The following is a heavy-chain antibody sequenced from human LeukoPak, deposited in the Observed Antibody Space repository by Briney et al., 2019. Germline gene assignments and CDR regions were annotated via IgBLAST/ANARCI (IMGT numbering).Heavy chain of an antibody. CDR1: GYTFTGYY. V-gene: IGHV1-2*02. D-gene: IGHD6-19*01. J-gene: IGHJ6*03. Sequence: ASVKVSCKASGYTFTGYYMHCVRQAPGQGLESMGCINPTSGGTKFAQKFQGRVTMTRDTSISTAYMELSRLSSDDTAVYYCARDLAVAVIYYYMDVWGTGTTVTVSS. CDR3: ARDLAVAVIYYYMDV. CDR2: INPTSGGT.